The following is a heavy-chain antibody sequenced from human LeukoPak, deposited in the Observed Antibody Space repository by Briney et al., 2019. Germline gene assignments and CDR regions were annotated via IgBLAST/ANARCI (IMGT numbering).Heavy chain of an antibody. CDR3: ARRYNWNGWYDYYYYYYMDV. CDR1: GGSFSGYY. V-gene: IGHV4-34*01. Sequence: SSETLSLTCAVYGGSFSGYYWSWIRQPPGKGLEWIGEINHSGSANYNPSLKSRVTISVDTSKNQFSLKLSSVTAADTAVYYCARRYNWNGWYDYYYYYYMDVWGKGTTVTISS. D-gene: IGHD1-1*01. CDR2: INHSGSA. J-gene: IGHJ6*03.